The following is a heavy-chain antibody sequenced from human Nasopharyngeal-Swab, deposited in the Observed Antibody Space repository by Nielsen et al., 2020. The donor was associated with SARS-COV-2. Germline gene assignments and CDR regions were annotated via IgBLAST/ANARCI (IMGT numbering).Heavy chain of an antibody. J-gene: IGHJ6*02. CDR3: ARGHLPDDFWSGYYIYKTYYYYGMDV. CDR2: IYYSGST. D-gene: IGHD3-3*01. V-gene: IGHV4-39*07. Sequence: WIRQPPGKGLEWIGSIYYSGSTYYNPSLKSRVTISVDTSKNQFSLKLSSVTAADTAVYYCARGHLPDDFWSGYYIYKTYYYYGMDVWGQGTTVTVSS.